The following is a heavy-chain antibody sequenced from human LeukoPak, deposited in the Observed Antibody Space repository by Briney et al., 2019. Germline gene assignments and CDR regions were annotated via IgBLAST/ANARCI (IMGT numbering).Heavy chain of an antibody. D-gene: IGHD3-9*01. CDR1: GFXFSSYA. CDR3: ARETYYDILTGYIGAFDI. CDR2: ISYDGSNK. V-gene: IGHV3-30-3*01. Sequence: GRSLRLSCAASGFXFSSYAIHWVRQAPGKGLEWVAVISYDGSNKYYADTVKGRFTISRDNSKNTLYLQMNSLRAEDTAVYYCARETYYDILTGYIGAFDIWGQGTIVTVSS. J-gene: IGHJ3*02.